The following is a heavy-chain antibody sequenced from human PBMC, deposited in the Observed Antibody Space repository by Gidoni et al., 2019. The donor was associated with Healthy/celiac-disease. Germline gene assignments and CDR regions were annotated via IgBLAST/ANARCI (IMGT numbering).Heavy chain of an antibody. Sequence: EVQLVESGGGLVQPGGSLRLSCAASGFTFSSYEMNWVRQAPGKGLEWVSYISSSGSTIYYADSVKGRFTISRDNAKNSLYLQMNSLRAEDTAVYYCARARRRGGPFDYWGQGTLVTVSS. CDR2: ISSSGSTI. CDR1: GFTFSSYE. CDR3: ARARRRGGPFDY. D-gene: IGHD1-26*01. J-gene: IGHJ4*02. V-gene: IGHV3-48*03.